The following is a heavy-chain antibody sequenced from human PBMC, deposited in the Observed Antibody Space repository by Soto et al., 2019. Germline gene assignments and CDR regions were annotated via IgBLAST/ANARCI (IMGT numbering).Heavy chain of an antibody. CDR1: GFSFSSYG. CDR3: AKDLFSGESYPNWFDP. D-gene: IGHD1-26*01. V-gene: IGHV3-30*18. J-gene: IGHJ5*02. CDR2: ISYDGSNK. Sequence: QVQLVESGGGVVQPGRSLRLSCAASGFSFSSYGMHWVRQAPGKGLEWVALISYDGSNKFYADSVKGRFTISRDNSKNTLYLQVNSLRAEDTAVYYCAKDLFSGESYPNWFDPWGQGTLVTVSS.